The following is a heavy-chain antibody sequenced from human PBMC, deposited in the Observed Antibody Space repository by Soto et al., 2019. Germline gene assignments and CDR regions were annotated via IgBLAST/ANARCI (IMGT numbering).Heavy chain of an antibody. V-gene: IGHV4-34*01. CDR1: GGSFSGYY. CDR3: ARSYSHYGSGRFDP. D-gene: IGHD3-10*01. Sequence: SETLSLTCAVYGGSFSGYYWSWIRQPPGKGLEWIGEINHSGSTNYNPSLKSRITISIDTSKNQFSLKLSSVTAADTAVYYCARSYSHYGSGRFDPWGQGTLVTVSS. J-gene: IGHJ5*02. CDR2: INHSGST.